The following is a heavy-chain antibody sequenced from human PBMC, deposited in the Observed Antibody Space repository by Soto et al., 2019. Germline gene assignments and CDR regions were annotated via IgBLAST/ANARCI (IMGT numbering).Heavy chain of an antibody. J-gene: IGHJ6*03. CDR1: GGSISSSSYY. Sequence: PSETLSLTFTVSGGSISSSSYYWGWIRQPPGKGLEWIGSIYYSGSTYYNPSLKSRVTISVDTSKNQFSLKLSSVTAADTAVYYCARHRIDTMVRGVMRDYYYYMDVWGKGTTVTVSS. D-gene: IGHD3-10*01. V-gene: IGHV4-39*01. CDR3: ARHRIDTMVRGVMRDYYYYMDV. CDR2: IYYSGST.